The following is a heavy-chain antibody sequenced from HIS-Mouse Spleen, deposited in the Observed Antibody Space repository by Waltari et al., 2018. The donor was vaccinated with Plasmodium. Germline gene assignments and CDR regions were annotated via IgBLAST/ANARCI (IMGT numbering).Heavy chain of an antibody. V-gene: IGHV4-39*01. D-gene: IGHD1-26*01. Sequence: QLQLQESGPGLVKPSETLSLTCTVSGGSISSSSYYWGWIRQPPGKGLEWIGSIYYSGSTYYHPSLKGRVTISVDTSKNQFSLKLSSVTAADTAVYYCARRGGSYYYFDYWGQGTLVTVSS. CDR2: IYYSGST. J-gene: IGHJ4*02. CDR1: GGSISSSSYY. CDR3: ARRGGSYYYFDY.